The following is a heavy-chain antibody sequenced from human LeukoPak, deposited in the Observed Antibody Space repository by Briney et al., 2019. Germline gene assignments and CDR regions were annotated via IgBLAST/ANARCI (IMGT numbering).Heavy chain of an antibody. D-gene: IGHD6-13*01. CDR3: ARRSSWDFL. Sequence: GGSLRLSCAASGFTFSNYDMHWVRQAPGKGLEWVAVIWFDGSNKFYADSVKGRFTISRDNAKNSLYLHMNSLRAEDTAVYYCARRSSWDFLWGQGTLVTVSS. CDR1: GFTFSNYD. J-gene: IGHJ4*02. CDR2: IWFDGSNK. V-gene: IGHV3-33*03.